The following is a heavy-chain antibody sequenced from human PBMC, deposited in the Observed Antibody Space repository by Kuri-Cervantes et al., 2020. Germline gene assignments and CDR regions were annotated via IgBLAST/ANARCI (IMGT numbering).Heavy chain of an antibody. D-gene: IGHD3-10*01. CDR3: ARLFRSYYGSGSYKVYYYGMDV. CDR1: GYTFTSYD. V-gene: IGHV1-8*01. Sequence: ASVQVSCKASGYTFTSYDINWVRQATGQGLEWMGWMNPNSGNTGYAQKFQGRVTMTTDTSTSTAYMELRSLRSDDTAVYYCARLFRSYYGSGSYKVYYYGMDVWGQGTTVTVSS. CDR2: MNPNSGNT. J-gene: IGHJ6*02.